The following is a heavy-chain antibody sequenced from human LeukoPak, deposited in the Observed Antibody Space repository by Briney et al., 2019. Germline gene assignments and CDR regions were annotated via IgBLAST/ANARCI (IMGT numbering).Heavy chain of an antibody. CDR1: GGSISSGGYY. D-gene: IGHD2-2*01. CDR3: ARDIVYCSSTSCYEYFDY. Sequence: SQTLSLTCTVSGGSISSGGYYWSWIRQHPGKGLEWIGYIYYSGSTYYNPSLKSRVTISVDTSKNQFSLKLSSVTAADAAVYYCARDIVYCSSTSCYEYFDYWGQGTLVTVSS. J-gene: IGHJ4*02. CDR2: IYYSGST. V-gene: IGHV4-31*03.